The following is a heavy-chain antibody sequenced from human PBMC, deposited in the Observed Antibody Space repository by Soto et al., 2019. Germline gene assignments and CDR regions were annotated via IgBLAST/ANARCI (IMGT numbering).Heavy chain of an antibody. D-gene: IGHD1-26*01. V-gene: IGHV3-30*18. CDR2: ISYDGSNK. CDR1: GFTFRSYG. J-gene: IGHJ3*02. CDR3: AKGGVGSTSNAFDI. Sequence: LRLSFAASGFTFRSYGMHWVRQAPAKGLEWVAVISYDGSNKYYEDSVKGRFTISRDNSKNTLYLQMNSLRAEDTGVYYCAKGGVGSTSNAFDIWGQGTMVTVSS.